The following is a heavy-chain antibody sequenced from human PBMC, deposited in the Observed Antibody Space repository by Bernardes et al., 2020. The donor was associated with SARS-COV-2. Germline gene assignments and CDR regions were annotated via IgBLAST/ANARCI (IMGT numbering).Heavy chain of an antibody. D-gene: IGHD3-9*01. CDR3: AKFKVVRHLAWCVSWLEYYSVY. V-gene: IGHV4-39*01. J-gene: IGHJ4*02. Sequence: ETLSLSSSVSLDSINSASYRCGCIRHPPGKGLELVGCLSYGGTTYYTPSLRKRVTMSAHTSTTEFSQWLTSVTAADSAVYFCAKFKVVRHLAWCVSWLEYYSVYWGQGSLVTVSS. CDR1: LDSINSASYR. CDR2: LSYGGTT.